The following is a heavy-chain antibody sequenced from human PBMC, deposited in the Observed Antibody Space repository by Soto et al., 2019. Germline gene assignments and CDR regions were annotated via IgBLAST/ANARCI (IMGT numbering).Heavy chain of an antibody. D-gene: IGHD3-3*01. Sequence: QVQLVQSGAEVKKPGASVKVSCKASGYTFTSYGISWVRQAPGQGLEWMGWISAYNGNTNYAQKLQGRVTMTTDTPTSTAYMELRSLRSDDTAVYYCARDRPYDFWSGYEDYWGQGTLVTVSS. V-gene: IGHV1-18*01. J-gene: IGHJ4*02. CDR1: GYTFTSYG. CDR3: ARDRPYDFWSGYEDY. CDR2: ISAYNGNT.